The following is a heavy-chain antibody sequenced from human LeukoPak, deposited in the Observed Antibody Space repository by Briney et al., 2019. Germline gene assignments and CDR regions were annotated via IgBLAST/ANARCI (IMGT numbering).Heavy chain of an antibody. Sequence: PGGSLRLSCAASGFTFDDYTMHWVRQAPGKGLQWVSLISWDGGSTYYADSVKGRFTISRDNSKNSLYLQMNSLRTEDTALYYCAKAIQLSYLPFDYWGQGTLVTVSS. J-gene: IGHJ4*02. V-gene: IGHV3-43*01. D-gene: IGHD5-18*01. CDR2: ISWDGGST. CDR3: AKAIQLSYLPFDY. CDR1: GFTFDDYT.